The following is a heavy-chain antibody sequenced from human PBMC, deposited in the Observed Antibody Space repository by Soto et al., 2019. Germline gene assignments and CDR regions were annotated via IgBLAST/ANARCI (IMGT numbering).Heavy chain of an antibody. CDR2: IYHSWST. Sequence: QLQLQESGLGLVKPSQTLSLTCAVSGGSISSGGYSWSWIRQPPGKGLEWIGYIYHSWSTYYNPFLKSRVTISVDGSKNQFSLKLLSVTAADTAVYDCAAGGGLPRYYWGQGTLVTVSS. J-gene: IGHJ4*02. CDR1: GGSISSGGYS. CDR3: AAGGGLPRYY. D-gene: IGHD5-12*01. V-gene: IGHV4-30-2*01.